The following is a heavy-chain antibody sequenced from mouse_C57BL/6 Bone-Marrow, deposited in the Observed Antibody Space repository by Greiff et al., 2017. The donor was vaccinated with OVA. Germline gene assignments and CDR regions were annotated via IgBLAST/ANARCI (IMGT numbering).Heavy chain of an antibody. D-gene: IGHD2-5*01. V-gene: IGHV1-81*01. Sequence: QVQLKQSGAELARPGASVKLSCKASGYTFTSYGISWVKQRTGQGLEWIGEIYPRSGNTYYNEKFKGKATLTADKSSSTAYMELRSLTSEDSAVYFCVYSNLWAIDYWGQGTSVTVSS. CDR2: IYPRSGNT. CDR1: GYTFTSYG. CDR3: VYSNLWAIDY. J-gene: IGHJ4*01.